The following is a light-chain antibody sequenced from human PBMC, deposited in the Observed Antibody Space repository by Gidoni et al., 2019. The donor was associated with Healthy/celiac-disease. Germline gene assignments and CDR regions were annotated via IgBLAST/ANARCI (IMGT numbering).Light chain of an antibody. Sequence: EIVLTQSPGTLSLSPGESATLSCRASQSVSSSYLAWYQQKPGQAPRLLIYGASSRATGIPDRFRGSGYGTDFTLTISRLEPEYFAVYYCQQYGSSPRTFGQGTKVEIK. CDR1: QSVSSSY. V-gene: IGKV3-20*01. CDR2: GAS. J-gene: IGKJ1*01. CDR3: QQYGSSPRT.